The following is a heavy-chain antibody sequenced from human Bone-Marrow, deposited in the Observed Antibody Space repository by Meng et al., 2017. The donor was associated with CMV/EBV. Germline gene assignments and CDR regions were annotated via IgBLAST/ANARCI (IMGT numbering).Heavy chain of an antibody. CDR2: ISSSSSTI. CDR1: GFTFSSYS. Sequence: GESLKISCAASGFTFSSYSMNWVRQAPGKGLEWVSYISSSSSTIYYADSVKGRFTIPRDNAKNSLYLQMNSLRAEDTAVSYCAKGLDGDYAPLPDDWGHGTRVTVSS. J-gene: IGHJ4*01. CDR3: AKGLDGDYAPLPDD. D-gene: IGHD4-17*01. V-gene: IGHV3-48*04.